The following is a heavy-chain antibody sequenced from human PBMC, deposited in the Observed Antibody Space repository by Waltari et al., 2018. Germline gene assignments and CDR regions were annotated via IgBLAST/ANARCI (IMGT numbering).Heavy chain of an antibody. V-gene: IGHV3-30-3*01. D-gene: IGHD3-22*01. CDR2: ISYDESTK. J-gene: IGHJ4*02. CDR3: AYSPRDFYYDSSGFDY. Sequence: QVQLVESGGGVVQPGRSLRRSCAASGFTFSSFAMHWVRQAPGKGLEWVALISYDESTKFFADSVKGRVTISRDNSKKTLYLQMNSLRAEDTAVYYCAYSPRDFYYDSSGFDYWGQGILVAVSS. CDR1: GFTFSSFA.